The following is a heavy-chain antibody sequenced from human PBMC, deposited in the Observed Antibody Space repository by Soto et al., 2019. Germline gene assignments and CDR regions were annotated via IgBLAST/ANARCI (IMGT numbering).Heavy chain of an antibody. CDR3: ARAAYVWGSYRPYYCEY. CDR1: GYSISSGYY. V-gene: IGHV4-38-2*01. D-gene: IGHD3-16*02. CDR2: IYHSGST. Sequence: SETRSLTCAASGYSISSGYYWGWIRPPPGKGLEWIGSIYHSGSTNYNPSLKSRVTISVDTSKNQFSLKLSSVTAADTAVYYCARAAYVWGSYRPYYCEYWGKGNMVSSSS. J-gene: IGHJ4*02.